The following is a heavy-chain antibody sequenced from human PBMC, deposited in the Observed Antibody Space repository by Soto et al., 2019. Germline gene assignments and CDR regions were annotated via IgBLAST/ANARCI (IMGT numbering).Heavy chain of an antibody. Sequence: LSLTCTVSGGSISSSSYYWGWIRQPPGKGLEWIGSIYYTGNTYYNPSLKSPFTISVDMSTNQFSLRLSSVTAADTAVYYCARHIARFLNWFDPWGQGTLVTVSS. CDR1: GGSISSSSYY. D-gene: IGHD3-3*01. CDR2: IYYTGNT. CDR3: ARHIARFLNWFDP. V-gene: IGHV4-39*01. J-gene: IGHJ5*02.